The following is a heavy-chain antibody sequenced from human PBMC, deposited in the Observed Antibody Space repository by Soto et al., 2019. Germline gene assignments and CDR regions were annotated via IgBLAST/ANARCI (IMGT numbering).Heavy chain of an antibody. D-gene: IGHD4-17*01. CDR1: GGSFSGYY. CDR3: ARGAATVEYYYYYGVDV. Sequence: ETLSLTCAVYGGSFSGYYWSWIRQPPGKGLEWLGEINHGGSTSYNPSLKSRVTISVDTAKNQFSLRLNSVTAADTAVYYCARGAATVEYYYYYGVDVWGQGTTVTVSS. CDR2: INHGGST. V-gene: IGHV4-34*01. J-gene: IGHJ6*02.